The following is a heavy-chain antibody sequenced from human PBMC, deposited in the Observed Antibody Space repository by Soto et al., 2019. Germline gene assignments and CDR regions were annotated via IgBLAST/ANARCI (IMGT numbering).Heavy chain of an antibody. CDR1: GFTFTTYY. J-gene: IGHJ4*02. V-gene: IGHV1-46*04. D-gene: IGHD3-22*01. Sequence: QVRLVQSGAEVKKPGASVSISCKTSGFTFTTYYIHWVRQAPGQGLEWLGMIDPSGGSTTYAQKLQGRITMTSDMSTRPVYMELSSLRSEDTAVYYCARVPYDTTGYYAFWGQGTLVTVSS. CDR2: IDPSGGST. CDR3: ARVPYDTTGYYAF.